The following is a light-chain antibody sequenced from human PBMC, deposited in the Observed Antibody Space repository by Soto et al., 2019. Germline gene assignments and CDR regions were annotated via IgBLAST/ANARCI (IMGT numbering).Light chain of an antibody. CDR1: QSVSSY. J-gene: IGKJ5*01. CDR2: DAS. Sequence: EIVLTQSPATLSFSPGETATLSCRASQSVSSYLAWYQQKPGRAPRLLIYDASNRATGIPARFSGRGSGTDFTLTSSSLEPEDFAVYYCQQRSNWITFGQGTRLEIE. V-gene: IGKV3-11*01. CDR3: QQRSNWIT.